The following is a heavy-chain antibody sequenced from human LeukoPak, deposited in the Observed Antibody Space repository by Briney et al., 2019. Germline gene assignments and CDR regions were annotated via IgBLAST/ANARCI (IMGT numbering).Heavy chain of an antibody. Sequence: ASVKVSCKASGYTFTGYYMHWVRQAPGQGLEWMGWINPNSGGTNYAQKFQGWVTMTRGTSISTAYMELSRLRSDDTAVYYCARDLGGYYDYWGQGTLVTVSS. V-gene: IGHV1-2*04. CDR3: ARDLGGYYDY. CDR1: GYTFTGYY. D-gene: IGHD3-22*01. J-gene: IGHJ4*02. CDR2: INPNSGGT.